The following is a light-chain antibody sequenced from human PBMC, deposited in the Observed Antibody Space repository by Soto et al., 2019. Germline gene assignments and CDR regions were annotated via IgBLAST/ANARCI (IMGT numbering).Light chain of an antibody. J-gene: IGLJ2*01. CDR2: EDS. V-gene: IGLV2-23*01. Sequence: QSALTQPASVSGSPGQSIAISCTKTSSDVGSYNLVSCYQQHPGKAPNLMIYEDSKPPSGVSNRFSGSNSGNTASLTISGLQAEDDADDYCCSYAGSSTSVVFGGGTKLTVL. CDR1: SSDVGSYNL. CDR3: CSYAGSSTSVV.